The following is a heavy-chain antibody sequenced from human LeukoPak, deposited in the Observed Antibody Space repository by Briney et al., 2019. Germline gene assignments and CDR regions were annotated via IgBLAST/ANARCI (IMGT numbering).Heavy chain of an antibody. V-gene: IGHV4-59*08. J-gene: IGHJ4*02. D-gene: IGHD6-6*01. Sequence: SETLSLTCTVSGGSINSYYWSWIRQPPGKGLEWIGYIYYSGTTNYNPPLKSRVTISVDTSKNQFSLKLTSVTAADTAVYYCARHRYSSSSPFDYWGQGTLVTVSS. CDR3: ARHRYSSSSPFDY. CDR2: IYYSGTT. CDR1: GGSINSYY.